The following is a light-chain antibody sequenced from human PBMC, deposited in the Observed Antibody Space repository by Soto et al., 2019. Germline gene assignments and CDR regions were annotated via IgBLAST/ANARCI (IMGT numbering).Light chain of an antibody. Sequence: DIQMTQSPSSLSASVGDRVTITCRASQTINNYLNWYQQKPGKAPKFLIYVASTLQTGVPSRFSCSGSGTNFTLTISSLQPGDFGTYYCPQSFSAPYTFGPGTKLEIK. V-gene: IGKV1-39*01. CDR2: VAS. CDR3: PQSFSAPYT. CDR1: QTINNY. J-gene: IGKJ2*01.